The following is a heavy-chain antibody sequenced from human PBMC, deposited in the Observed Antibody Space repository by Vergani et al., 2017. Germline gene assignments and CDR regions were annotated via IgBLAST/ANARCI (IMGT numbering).Heavy chain of an antibody. D-gene: IGHD5-12*01. CDR1: GGSISSYY. V-gene: IGHV4-59*01. CDR2: IYYSGST. Sequence: QVQLQESGPGLVKPSETLSLTCTVSGGSISSYYWSWIRQPPGKGLEWIGYIYYSGSTNYNPSLKSRVTRSVDTSKNQFSLKLSSVTAADTAVYYCASQETASGYDSPFDYWGQGTLVTVSS. J-gene: IGHJ4*02. CDR3: ASQETASGYDSPFDY.